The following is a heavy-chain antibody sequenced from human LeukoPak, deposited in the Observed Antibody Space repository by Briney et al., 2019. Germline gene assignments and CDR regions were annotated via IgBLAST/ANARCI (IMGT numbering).Heavy chain of an antibody. CDR3: ASPGIAAAAALFDY. Sequence: SETLSLTCTVSGGSISSSSYYWGWIRQPPGKGLEWIGSIYYSGSTYYNPSLKSRVTISVDTFKNQFSLKLSSVTAADTAVYYCASPGIAAAAALFDYWGQGTLVTVSS. J-gene: IGHJ4*02. V-gene: IGHV4-39*01. CDR1: GGSISSSSYY. CDR2: IYYSGST. D-gene: IGHD6-13*01.